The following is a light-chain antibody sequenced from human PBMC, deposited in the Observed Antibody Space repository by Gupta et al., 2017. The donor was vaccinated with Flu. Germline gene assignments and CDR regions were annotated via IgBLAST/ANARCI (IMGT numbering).Light chain of an antibody. J-gene: IGKJ2*01. CDR2: GAS. Sequence: RATLACRASQTVADSCLAWYQQQPGQAPRLLIYGASSRATGIPDRFSGSGSGTDFTLTISRLEPEDFAVYYCQQYGTSAAYTFGQGTKLEI. V-gene: IGKV3-20*01. CDR1: QTVADSC. CDR3: QQYGTSAAYT.